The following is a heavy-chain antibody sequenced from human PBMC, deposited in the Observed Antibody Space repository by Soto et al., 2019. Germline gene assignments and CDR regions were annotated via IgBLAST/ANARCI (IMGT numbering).Heavy chain of an antibody. Sequence: QVQLVESGGGVVQPGRSLRLSCAASGFTSGFPFSRIALHWVRQAPGKGLEWVSVISYDGSNKDYVDAVQGRFTISRDNSRNALYLQMNSLKAEDTAVYYCARDPVDYFCSRTYGLDGWGQGNTVTVSS. D-gene: IGHD3-10*01. V-gene: IGHV3-30-3*01. J-gene: IGHJ6*02. CDR3: ARDPVDYFCSRTYGLDG. CDR2: ISYDGSNK. CDR1: GFPFSRIA.